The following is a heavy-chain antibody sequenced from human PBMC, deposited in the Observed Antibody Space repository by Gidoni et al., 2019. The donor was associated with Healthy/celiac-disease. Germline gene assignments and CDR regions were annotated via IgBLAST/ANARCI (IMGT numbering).Heavy chain of an antibody. CDR2: IYYSGST. CDR3: ARGIVGATSDY. J-gene: IGHJ4*02. Sequence: QVQLQESGPGLVTPSETLSLTCTVSGGSISSYYWSWIRQPPGKGLEGIGYIYYSGSTNYNPSLKSRVTISVDTSKNQFALKLSSVTAADTAVYYCARGIVGATSDYWGQGTLVTVSS. CDR1: GGSISSYY. D-gene: IGHD1-26*01. V-gene: IGHV4-59*01.